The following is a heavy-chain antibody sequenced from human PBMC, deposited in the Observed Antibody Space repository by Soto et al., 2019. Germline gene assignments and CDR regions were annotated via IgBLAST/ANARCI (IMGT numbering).Heavy chain of an antibody. CDR1: RFTLRNYG. CDR3: AKRYGSGSYRDFNSHYGMDI. Sequence: SLRLSGAASRFTLRNYGISWVREGPWKGLEWVSGISPTGEQRFYVDSVKGRFFISRDNSQNTLSLEMSNLRADDTAVYYCAKRYGSGSYRDFNSHYGMDIWGQGTSVTVSS. CDR2: ISPTGEQR. J-gene: IGHJ6*02. V-gene: IGHV3-23*01. D-gene: IGHD3-10*01.